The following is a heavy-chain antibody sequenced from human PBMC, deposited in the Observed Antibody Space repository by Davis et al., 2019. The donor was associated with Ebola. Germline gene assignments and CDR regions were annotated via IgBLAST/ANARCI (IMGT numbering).Heavy chain of an antibody. V-gene: IGHV5-51*01. J-gene: IGHJ6*02. CDR2: IYPGDSDT. CDR3: ARQGYDSWSGYPSGYYYGMDV. D-gene: IGHD3-3*01. CDR1: GYSFTSYW. Sequence: GESLKISCKGSGYSFTSYWIGWVRQMPGKGLEWMGMIYPGDSDTSYRPSFQGQVTISADKSISTAYLQWSSLKASDTAMYYCARQGYDSWSGYPSGYYYGMDVWGQGTTVTVSS.